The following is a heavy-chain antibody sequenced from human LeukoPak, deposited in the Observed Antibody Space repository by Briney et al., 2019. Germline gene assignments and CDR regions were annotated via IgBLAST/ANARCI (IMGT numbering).Heavy chain of an antibody. CDR3: ARAHTVTTSDWFDP. D-gene: IGHD4-17*01. CDR1: GFTFSSYW. V-gene: IGHV3-7*03. CDR2: IKQDGSEK. J-gene: IGHJ5*02. Sequence: PGGSLRLSCAASGFTFSSYWISWVRQAPGKGLEWVANIKQDGSEKYYVDSVKGRFTISRDNAKNSLYLQMNSLRAEDTAVYYCARAHTVTTSDWFDPWGQGTLVTVSS.